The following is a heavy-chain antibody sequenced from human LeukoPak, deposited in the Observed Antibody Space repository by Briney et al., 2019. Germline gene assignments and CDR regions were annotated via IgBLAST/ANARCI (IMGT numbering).Heavy chain of an antibody. J-gene: IGHJ4*02. D-gene: IGHD4-23*01. CDR2: ISYNGRVT. Sequence: GGSLRLSCAASGFTFSSYGMHWVRQAPGKGLEWVAVISYNGRVTYYADSVKGRFTISRDNSENTLCLQMNSLRAEDTAMYYCAKERTNSEDYYDYWGQGTLVTVSS. CDR3: AKERTNSEDYYDY. CDR1: GFTFSSYG. V-gene: IGHV3-30*18.